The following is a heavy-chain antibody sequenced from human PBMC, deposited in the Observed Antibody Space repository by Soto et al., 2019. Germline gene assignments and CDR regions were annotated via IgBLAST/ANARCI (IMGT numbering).Heavy chain of an antibody. CDR2: IDSDGSRI. V-gene: IGHV3-74*01. CDR3: VRTSLVVVVATREDF. D-gene: IGHD2-15*01. Sequence: EVQLVESGGGLVQPGESLILSCAASGFTFSHYWMHWVRQAPGKGLVWVSRIDSDGSRITYADFVKCRFTISRDNAKHTVYLHMNSLSAEDTAVYYCVRTSLVVVVATREDFWGQGTLVTVSS. CDR1: GFTFSHYW. J-gene: IGHJ4*02.